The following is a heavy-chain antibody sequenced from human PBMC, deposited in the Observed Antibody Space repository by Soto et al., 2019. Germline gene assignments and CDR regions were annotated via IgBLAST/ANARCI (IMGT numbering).Heavy chain of an antibody. CDR1: RFTFTSYA. CDR3: AKDVEGGSLFRGAFDY. CDR2: ISASGGAT. V-gene: IGHV3-23*01. J-gene: IGHJ4*02. D-gene: IGHD1-26*01. Sequence: PGGSLRLSCVAPRFTFTSYAMSWVRQAPGKGLEWVAAISASGGATIHSASVKGRLTISRDNSKNMLYLQMNSLRAEDTAVYYCAKDVEGGSLFRGAFDYWGQGTQVTVSS.